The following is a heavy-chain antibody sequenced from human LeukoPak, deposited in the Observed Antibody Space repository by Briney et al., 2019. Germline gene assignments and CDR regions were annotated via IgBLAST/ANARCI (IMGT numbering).Heavy chain of an antibody. CDR2: IIPIFGTA. V-gene: IGHV1-69*13. CDR1: GGTFSSYA. Sequence: APVKVSCKASGGTFSSYAISWVRQAPGQGLEWMGGIIPIFGTANYAQKFQGRVTITADESTSTAYMELSSLRSEDTAVYYCARSMVRAHDAFDIWGQGTMVTVSS. J-gene: IGHJ3*02. CDR3: ARSMVRAHDAFDI. D-gene: IGHD3-10*01.